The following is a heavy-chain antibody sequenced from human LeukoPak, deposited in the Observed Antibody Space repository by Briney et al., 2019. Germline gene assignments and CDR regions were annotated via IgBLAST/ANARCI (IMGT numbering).Heavy chain of an antibody. Sequence: ASVKVCCKASGYAFTSYDVNWVRQATGQGLEWMRWMNPNSGNTGYAQKFQGRVTMTRNTSTSTAYMELSSLRSEDTAVYYCARKGYDTQAYYYYYGMDVWGQGTTVTVSS. V-gene: IGHV1-8*01. CDR1: GYAFTSYD. D-gene: IGHD6-13*01. CDR2: MNPNSGNT. J-gene: IGHJ6*02. CDR3: ARKGYDTQAYYYYYGMDV.